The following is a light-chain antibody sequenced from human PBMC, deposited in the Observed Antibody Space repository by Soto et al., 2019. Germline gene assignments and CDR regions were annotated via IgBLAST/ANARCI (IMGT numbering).Light chain of an antibody. V-gene: IGKV3-15*01. CDR1: QSVSSN. CDR3: QQYNNWPGT. Sequence: EIGMTQSPATLSVSPGERATLSCRASQSVSSNLAWYQQKPGQAPRLLIYGASTRVTGIPARFSGGGSGTEFTLTISSLQSEDFAVYYCQQYNNWPGTFGQGTKVEIK. J-gene: IGKJ1*01. CDR2: GAS.